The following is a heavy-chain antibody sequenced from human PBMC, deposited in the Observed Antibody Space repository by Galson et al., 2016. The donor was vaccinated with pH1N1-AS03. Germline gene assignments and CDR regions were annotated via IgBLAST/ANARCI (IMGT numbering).Heavy chain of an antibody. D-gene: IGHD1-26*01. Sequence: SETLSLTCTVPGGSISGYYWSWIRQPAGKGLEWIGRMCTSGSTNYNPSLKSRVTMSVDTSKNQLSLKLSSVTAADTAVYYCARVIGGSYYAFDIWGQGTMVTVSS. CDR1: GGSISGYY. CDR2: MCTSGST. CDR3: ARVIGGSYYAFDI. V-gene: IGHV4-4*07. J-gene: IGHJ3*02.